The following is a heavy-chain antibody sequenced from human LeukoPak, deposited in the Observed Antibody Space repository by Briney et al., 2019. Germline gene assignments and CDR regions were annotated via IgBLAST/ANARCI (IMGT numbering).Heavy chain of an antibody. CDR2: IYYSGST. Sequence: SSETLSLTCTVSGGSISSYYWSWIRQPPGKGLEWIGYIYYSGSTNYNPSLKSRVTLSLHTSKNQFSLNLSSVTAADTAVYYCARHFRGYGYAAAGIFDSWGQGTLVTVSS. V-gene: IGHV4-59*08. CDR3: ARHFRGYGYAAAGIFDS. CDR1: GGSISSYY. D-gene: IGHD5-12*01. J-gene: IGHJ4*02.